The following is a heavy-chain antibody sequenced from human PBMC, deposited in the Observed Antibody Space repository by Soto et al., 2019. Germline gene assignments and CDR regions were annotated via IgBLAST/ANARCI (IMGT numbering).Heavy chain of an antibody. Sequence: GSLRLSCAASGFTFSSYGMHWVRQAPGKGLEWVAVIWYDGSNKYYADSVKGRFTISRDNSKNTLYLQMNSLRAEDTAVYYCARDHCSGGSCYSFYYYYYYMDVWGKGTTVTVSS. CDR1: GFTFSSYG. CDR2: IWYDGSNK. D-gene: IGHD2-15*01. CDR3: ARDHCSGGSCYSFYYYYYYMDV. V-gene: IGHV3-33*01. J-gene: IGHJ6*03.